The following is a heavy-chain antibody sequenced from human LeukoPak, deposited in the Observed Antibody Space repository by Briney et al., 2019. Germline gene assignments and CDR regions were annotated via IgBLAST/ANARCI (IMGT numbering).Heavy chain of an antibody. CDR2: ISSSSSYI. V-gene: IGHV3-21*01. D-gene: IGHD3-9*01. J-gene: IGHJ4*02. Sequence: GGSLRLSCASSGFTFISYTMNWVRQAPGKGLAWVSSISSSSSYIYYAESVKGRFTMSRDNAKNSLYLQMNSLRAEDTAVYYCARATTYDILTGYFDYWGQGTLVTVSS. CDR1: GFTFISYT. CDR3: ARATTYDILTGYFDY.